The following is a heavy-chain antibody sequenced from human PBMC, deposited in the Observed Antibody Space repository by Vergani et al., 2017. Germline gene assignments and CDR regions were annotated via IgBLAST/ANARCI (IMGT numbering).Heavy chain of an antibody. J-gene: IGHJ6*02. Sequence: QVQLQESGPGLVKPSQTLSLTCTVSGGSISSGDYYWSWIRQPPGKGLEWIGYIYYSGSTYYNPSLKSRVTISVDTSKHQFSLKLSSVTAADTAVYYCARDRAAATNPYYYYYYGMDVWGQGTTVTVSS. CDR2: IYYSGST. D-gene: IGHD2-15*01. V-gene: IGHV4-30-4*08. CDR3: ARDRAAATNPYYYYYYGMDV. CDR1: GGSISSGDYY.